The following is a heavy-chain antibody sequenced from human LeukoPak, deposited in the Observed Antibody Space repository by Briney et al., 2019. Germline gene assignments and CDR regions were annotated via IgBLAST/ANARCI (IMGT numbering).Heavy chain of an antibody. V-gene: IGHV4-34*01. J-gene: IGHJ4*02. Sequence: SETLSLTCAVYGGTFSGYYGRWVRQPPGRGLEWIGEINHSGSNNYNPSPQSRVTISVDTSKNQFALKLSPGPAADTAVYHCARGRGVTGYYWGKGTLVTVSS. CDR3: ARGRGVTGYY. CDR2: INHSGSN. CDR1: GGTFSGYY. D-gene: IGHD1-20*01.